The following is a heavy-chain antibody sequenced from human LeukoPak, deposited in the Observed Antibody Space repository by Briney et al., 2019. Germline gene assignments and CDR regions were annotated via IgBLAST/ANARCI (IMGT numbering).Heavy chain of an antibody. V-gene: IGHV3-33*06. CDR1: GFTFSSYG. CDR2: IWYDGSNK. CDR3: AKDPDYYDSSGYY. Sequence: GGSLRLSCAASGFTFSSYGMHWVRQAPGKGLEWVAVIWYDGSNKYYADSVKGRFTISRENYKNTLYLQMNSLTAEDTAVYYCAKDPDYYDSSGYYWGQGTLVTVSS. J-gene: IGHJ4*02. D-gene: IGHD3-22*01.